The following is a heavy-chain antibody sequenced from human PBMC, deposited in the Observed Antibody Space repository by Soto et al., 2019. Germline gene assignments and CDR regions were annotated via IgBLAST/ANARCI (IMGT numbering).Heavy chain of an antibody. D-gene: IGHD3-10*01. J-gene: IGHJ6*02. Sequence: SETLSLTCTVSGGSISSSSYYWGWIRQPPGKGLEWIGSIYYSGSTYYNPSLKSRVTISVDTSKNQFSLKLSSVTAADTAVYYCATENRGVIYYGMDVWGQGTTVTVS. CDR1: GGSISSSSYY. CDR2: IYYSGST. V-gene: IGHV4-39*01. CDR3: ATENRGVIYYGMDV.